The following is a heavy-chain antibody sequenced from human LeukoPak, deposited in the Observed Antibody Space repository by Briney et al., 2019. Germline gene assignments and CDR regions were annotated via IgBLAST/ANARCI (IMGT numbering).Heavy chain of an antibody. CDR3: VTVIHN. Sequence: GGSLRLSCVASGIAFSDAWMNWVRQAPGKGLEWVGRIKSKTDGETTDYAAPVKGRFTISRDDSKNTLYLQMNSLKTEDTAVYYCVTVIHNWGRGTLVTVSS. J-gene: IGHJ4*02. V-gene: IGHV3-15*07. CDR1: GIAFSDAW. CDR2: IKSKTDGETT.